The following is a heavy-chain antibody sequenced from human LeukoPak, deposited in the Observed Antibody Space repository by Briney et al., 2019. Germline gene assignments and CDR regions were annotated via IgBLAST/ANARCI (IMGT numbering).Heavy chain of an antibody. Sequence: SGGSLRLSCAASGFTFGDYAVHWVRQAPGKGLQWLSSINWVGDTTSYADSVKGRFTISRDNTKSSLYLQMHSLRSEDTALYYCAKDRQYGDYGGGDFFDSWGQGTLVTVSS. CDR2: INWVGDTT. V-gene: IGHV3-43D*03. CDR1: GFTFGDYA. CDR3: AKDRQYGDYGGGDFFDS. D-gene: IGHD4-17*01. J-gene: IGHJ4*02.